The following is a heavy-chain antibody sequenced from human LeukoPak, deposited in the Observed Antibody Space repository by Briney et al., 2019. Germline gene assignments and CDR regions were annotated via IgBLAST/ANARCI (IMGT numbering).Heavy chain of an antibody. J-gene: IGHJ4*02. CDR2: VSGSGGSR. V-gene: IGHV3-48*03. CDR1: GFTFSSYD. D-gene: IGHD1-26*01. Sequence: SGGSLRLSCAASGFTFSSYDMSWVRQAPGRGLEWVSYVSGSGGSRFYADSVKGRFTISRDNAKNSLYLQMNSLRAEDTAVYYSARAVDPHYFEYSGFDYWGQGTLVTVSS. CDR3: ARAVDPHYFEYSGFDY.